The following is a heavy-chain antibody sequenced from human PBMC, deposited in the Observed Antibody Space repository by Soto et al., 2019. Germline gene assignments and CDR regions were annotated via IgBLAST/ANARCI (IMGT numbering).Heavy chain of an antibody. CDR2: IYYSGST. J-gene: IGHJ5*02. CDR3: AGDQVTIFGVVPTGWFDP. CDR1: GGSISSYY. Sequence: TSETLSLTCTVSGGSISSYYWSWIRQPPGKGLEWIGYIYYSGSTNYNPSLKSRVTISVDTSKNQLSLKLSSVTAADTAVYYCAGDQVTIFGVVPTGWFDPWGQGTLVTVSS. D-gene: IGHD3-3*01. V-gene: IGHV4-59*01.